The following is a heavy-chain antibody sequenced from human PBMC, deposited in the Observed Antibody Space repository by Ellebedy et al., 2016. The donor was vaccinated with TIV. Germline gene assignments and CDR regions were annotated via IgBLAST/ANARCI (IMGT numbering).Heavy chain of an antibody. Sequence: LSLTXXASGFTFDDYAMHWVRQAPGKGLEWVSGISWRGHYIGYADSVRGRFTISRDNAKSSLYLQMNSLRIEDTAVYYCTKDLLRGIWGGSGRDYWGQGTLVTVSS. D-gene: IGHD7-27*01. CDR2: ISWRGHYI. CDR1: GFTFDDYA. CDR3: TKDLLRGIWGGSGRDY. V-gene: IGHV3-9*01. J-gene: IGHJ4*02.